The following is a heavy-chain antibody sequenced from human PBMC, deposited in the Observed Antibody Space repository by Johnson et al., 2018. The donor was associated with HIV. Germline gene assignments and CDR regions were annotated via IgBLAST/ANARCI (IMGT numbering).Heavy chain of an antibody. D-gene: IGHD3-10*01. CDR2: ISSNGCST. V-gene: IGHV3-64*01. Sequence: VQLVESGGGLVQPGGSLRLSCAASGFTFSSYAMHWVRQAPGKGLEYVSAISSNGCSTYYANSVKGRFTISRDNSKNSLYLQMGSLRAEDMAVYYCASTGSGSDDAFDIWGQGTMVTVSS. CDR3: ASTGSGSDDAFDI. J-gene: IGHJ3*02. CDR1: GFTFSSYA.